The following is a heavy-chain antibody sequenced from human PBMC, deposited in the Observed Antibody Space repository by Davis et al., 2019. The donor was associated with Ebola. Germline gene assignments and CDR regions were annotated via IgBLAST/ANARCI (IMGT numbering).Heavy chain of an antibody. CDR1: GFTFSSSW. CDR2: IKDDVKTA. D-gene: IGHD6-19*01. Sequence: PGGSLRLSCAASGFTFSSSWMQWVRQVPGKGLVWVSLIKDDVKTAKYADSVQGRFTISRDNVKNTLYLQMNSLRVEDTAVYFCVGGSGWLIDYWGQGTLVTVSS. J-gene: IGHJ4*02. CDR3: VGGSGWLIDY. V-gene: IGHV3-74*03.